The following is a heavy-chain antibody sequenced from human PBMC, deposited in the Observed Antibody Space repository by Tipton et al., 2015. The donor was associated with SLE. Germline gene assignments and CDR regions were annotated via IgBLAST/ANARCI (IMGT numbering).Heavy chain of an antibody. J-gene: IGHJ3*02. CDR1: GGSISSYY. CDR2: IYYSGST. V-gene: IGHV4-59*12. D-gene: IGHD6-19*01. CDR3: ARDSGWGAFDI. Sequence: TLSLTCTVSGGSISSYYWSWIRQPPGKGLEWIGNIYYSGSTNYNPSLKSRVTISVDTSKNQFSLKLSSVTAADTAVYYCARDSGWGAFDIWGQGTMVTVSS.